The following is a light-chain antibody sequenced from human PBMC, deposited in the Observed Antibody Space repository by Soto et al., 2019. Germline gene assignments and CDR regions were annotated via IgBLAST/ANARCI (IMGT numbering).Light chain of an antibody. CDR2: LGS. CDR1: QSLLHSNGYNY. J-gene: IGKJ3*01. CDR3: MQALQTPFT. Sequence: DIVMTQSQLSLPVTPGEPASISCRSIQSLLHSNGYNYLDWYLQKPGQSPQLLIYLGSNRASGVPDRFSGSGSGTDFTLKISRVEAEDVGVYYCMQALQTPFTFGPGTKVDIK. V-gene: IGKV2-28*01.